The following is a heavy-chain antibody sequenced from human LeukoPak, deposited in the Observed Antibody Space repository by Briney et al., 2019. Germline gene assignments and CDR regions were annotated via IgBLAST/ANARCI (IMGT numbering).Heavy chain of an antibody. V-gene: IGHV1-18*01. Sequence: ASVKVSCKASGYTFTSYGISWVRQAPGQGLEWMGWISTYNGNTNYAQKLQGRVTLTTDTSTSAAYMELRSLRSDDTAVYYCARDRGTAVAGRLGLYWGQGTLVTVSS. CDR1: GYTFTSYG. CDR2: ISTYNGNT. CDR3: ARDRGTAVAGRLGLY. D-gene: IGHD6-13*01. J-gene: IGHJ4*02.